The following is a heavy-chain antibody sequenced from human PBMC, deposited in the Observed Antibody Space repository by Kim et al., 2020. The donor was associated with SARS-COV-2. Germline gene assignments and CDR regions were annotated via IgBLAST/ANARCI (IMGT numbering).Heavy chain of an antibody. V-gene: IGHV5-51*01. J-gene: IGHJ6*02. CDR3: ARARGTPYYYGMDV. Sequence: SPSFQGQVTISADKSISTAYLQWSSLKASDTAMYYCARARGTPYYYGMDVWGQGTTVTVSS. D-gene: IGHD1-1*01.